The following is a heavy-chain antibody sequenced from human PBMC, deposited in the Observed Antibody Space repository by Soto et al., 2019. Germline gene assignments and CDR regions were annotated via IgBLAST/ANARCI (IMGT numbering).Heavy chain of an antibody. D-gene: IGHD3-22*01. CDR2: MNPNSGNT. CDR1: GYTFTSYD. J-gene: IGHJ4*02. Sequence: ASVKVSCKASGYTFTSYDINWVRQATGQGLEWMGWMNPNSGNTGYAQKFQGRVTMTRNTSTNTAYMELSSLRSEDTAVYYCATARYYYDSSGYFFPPGYWGQGTLVTVSS. V-gene: IGHV1-8*01. CDR3: ATARYYYDSSGYFFPPGY.